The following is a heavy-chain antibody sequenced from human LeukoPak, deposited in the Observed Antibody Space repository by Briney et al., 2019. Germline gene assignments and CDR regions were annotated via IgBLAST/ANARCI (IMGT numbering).Heavy chain of an antibody. D-gene: IGHD4-17*01. Sequence: GGSLRLSCKGSGYSFTSYWIAWVRQMPGKGLEWMGMIYPGDSDTRYSPSFQGQVTISADKSISSPYLQWSSLKASDTATYYCARLDFGDSGSEYFDYWGQGTLVTVSS. V-gene: IGHV5-51*01. CDR2: IYPGDSDT. CDR3: ARLDFGDSGSEYFDY. J-gene: IGHJ4*02. CDR1: GYSFTSYW.